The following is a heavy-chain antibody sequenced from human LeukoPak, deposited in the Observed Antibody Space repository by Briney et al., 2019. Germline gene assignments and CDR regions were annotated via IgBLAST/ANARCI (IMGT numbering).Heavy chain of an antibody. Sequence: GGSLRLSCAASGFTFSSYAMRWVRQAPGKGLEWVSAISGSGGSTYYSDSVKGRFTLSRDNSKNTVYLQMNSLRAEDTAVYCCAKGGSAYSLTSPFDYWGQGTLVTVSS. D-gene: IGHD3-22*01. CDR3: AKGGSAYSLTSPFDY. J-gene: IGHJ4*02. V-gene: IGHV3-23*01. CDR2: ISGSGGST. CDR1: GFTFSSYA.